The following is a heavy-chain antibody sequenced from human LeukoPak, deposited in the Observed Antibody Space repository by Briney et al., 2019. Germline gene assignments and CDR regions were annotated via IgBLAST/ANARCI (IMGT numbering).Heavy chain of an antibody. CDR2: INPSGGST. Sequence: ASVKVSCKVSGYTFTSYYMHWVRQAPGQGLEWMGIINPSGGSTSYAQKFQGRVTMTRDTSTSTVYMELSSLRSEDTAVYYCARDRRGSSGYYYPLGYWGQGTLVTVSS. J-gene: IGHJ4*02. D-gene: IGHD3-22*01. CDR1: GYTFTSYY. V-gene: IGHV1-46*01. CDR3: ARDRRGSSGYYYPLGY.